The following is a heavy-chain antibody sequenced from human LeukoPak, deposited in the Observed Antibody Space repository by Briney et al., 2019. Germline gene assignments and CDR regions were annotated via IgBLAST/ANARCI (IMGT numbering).Heavy chain of an antibody. CDR2: IYYSGST. J-gene: IGHJ6*02. D-gene: IGHD3-3*01. CDR3: ARGMGDFWSGYLSGYYYYGMDV. Sequence: SETLSLTCTVSGGSVSSGSYYWSWIRQPPGKGLEWIGYIYYSGSTNYNPSLKSRVTISVDTSKNQFSLKLSSVTAADTAVYYCARGMGDFWSGYLSGYYYYGMDVWGQGTTVTVSS. V-gene: IGHV4-61*01. CDR1: GGSVSSGSYY.